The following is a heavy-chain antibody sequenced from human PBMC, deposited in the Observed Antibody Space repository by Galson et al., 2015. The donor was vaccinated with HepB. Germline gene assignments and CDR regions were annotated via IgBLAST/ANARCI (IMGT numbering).Heavy chain of an antibody. V-gene: IGHV3-30*02. CDR1: GFTFSSYG. J-gene: IGHJ1*01. CDR3: AKRPSLWFGEILSREHQFQY. D-gene: IGHD3-10*01. CDR2: IRYDGSDK. Sequence: SLRLSCAASGFTFSSYGMHWVRQAPGKGLEWVAFIRYDGSDKYYADSVKGRFTISRDNSKNTLYLQMNSLRAEDTAVYYCAKRPSLWFGEILSREHQFQYWGQGTLVTVSS.